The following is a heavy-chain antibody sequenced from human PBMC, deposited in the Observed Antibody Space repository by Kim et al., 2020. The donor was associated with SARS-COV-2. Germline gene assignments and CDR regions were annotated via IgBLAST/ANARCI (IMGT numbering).Heavy chain of an antibody. Sequence: SETLSLTCAVYGGSFSGYYWSWIRQPPGKGLEWIGEINHSGSTNYNPSLKSRVTISVDTSKNQFSLKLSSVTAADTAVYYCARGDGVDDGFDWFDPWGQG. V-gene: IGHV4-34*01. CDR2: INHSGST. J-gene: IGHJ5*02. CDR1: GGSFSGYY. CDR3: ARGDGVDDGFDWFDP. D-gene: IGHD3-16*01.